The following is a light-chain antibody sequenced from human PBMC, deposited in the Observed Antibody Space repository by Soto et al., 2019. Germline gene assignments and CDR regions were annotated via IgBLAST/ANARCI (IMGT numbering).Light chain of an antibody. Sequence: QSALTQPPSASGTPGQRVTISSSGSSSNIGSNYVYWYQQFPGTAPKLLIYRNNRRPSGVPDRFSGSKSGTSASLAISGLRSEDEADYYCAAWDDSLSAWVFGGGTKVTVL. V-gene: IGLV1-47*01. CDR1: SSNIGSNY. CDR3: AAWDDSLSAWV. CDR2: RNN. J-gene: IGLJ3*02.